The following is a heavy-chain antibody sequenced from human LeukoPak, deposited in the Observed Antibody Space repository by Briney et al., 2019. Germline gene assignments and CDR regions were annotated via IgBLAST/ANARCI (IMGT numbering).Heavy chain of an antibody. CDR1: GYTFTSYD. J-gene: IGHJ3*02. Sequence: ASVKVSCKASGYTFTSYDINWVRQATGQGLEWMGWMNPNSGNTGYAQKFQGRVTITRNTSISTAYMELSSLRSEDTAVYYCARDQGAYYAVVGAFDIWGQGTMVTVSS. V-gene: IGHV1-8*03. CDR2: MNPNSGNT. CDR3: ARDQGAYYAVVGAFDI. D-gene: IGHD3-10*01.